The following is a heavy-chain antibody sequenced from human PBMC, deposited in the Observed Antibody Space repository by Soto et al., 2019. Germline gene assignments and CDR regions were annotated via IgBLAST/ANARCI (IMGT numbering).Heavy chain of an antibody. J-gene: IGHJ6*02. Sequence: QEQLQESGPGLVKPSQTLSLTCTVSGGSSGNYYWSWFRQPPGKGLEWIGYIYYSGTTYYNPSLKGRVSISVGTSNNQFSLKLRSVTAADTAVYYCARQSRFRQSYYGVDVWGPGTTVTVSS. CDR3: ARQSRFRQSYYGVDV. V-gene: IGHV4-30-4*08. CDR1: GGSSGNYY. CDR2: IYYSGTT. D-gene: IGHD2-21*01.